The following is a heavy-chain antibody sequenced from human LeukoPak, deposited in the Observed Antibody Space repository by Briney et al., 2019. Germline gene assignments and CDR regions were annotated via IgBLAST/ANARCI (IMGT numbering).Heavy chain of an antibody. CDR1: GFTFSSYS. CDR2: ISSSGSTI. J-gene: IGHJ6*03. D-gene: IGHD1-26*01. CDR3: ARDPYSGSYGNYYYYFMDV. V-gene: IGHV3-48*04. Sequence: GGSLRLPCAASGFTFSSYSMNWVRQAPGKGLEWVSYISSSGSTIYYADSVKGRFTISRDNAKNSLYLQMNSLRAEDTAVYYCARDPYSGSYGNYYYYFMDVWSKGTTVTISS.